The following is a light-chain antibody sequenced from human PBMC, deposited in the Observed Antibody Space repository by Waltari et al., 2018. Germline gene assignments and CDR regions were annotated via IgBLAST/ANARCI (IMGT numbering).Light chain of an antibody. J-gene: IGLJ2*01. CDR3: QAWDIKNVI. CDR1: KLENKL. Sequence: SYELTQAHSVSVSPGQTATITCPGDKLENKLTSWYQLKQGQAPVLVLYQDTKRPSGISERVSGSNSGDTATLTTTGTQTTCEADYYWQAWDIKNVIFGRGTKLTVL. V-gene: IGLV3-1*01. CDR2: QDT.